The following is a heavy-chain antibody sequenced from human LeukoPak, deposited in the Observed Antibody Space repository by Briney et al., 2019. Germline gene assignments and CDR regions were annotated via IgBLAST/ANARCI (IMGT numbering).Heavy chain of an antibody. CDR3: AKADKYDYVWGSYFVY. CDR2: VSPPGGGT. Sequence: GGSLRLSCVASGFSFSYHGMNWVRLAPGKGLEWVSGVSPPGGGTYYADSVKGRFTISRDDSRNTLSLQMNSLRAEDTAVYYCAKADKYDYVWGSYFVYWGQGTLVTVSS. D-gene: IGHD3-16*01. CDR1: GFSFSYHG. V-gene: IGHV3-23*01. J-gene: IGHJ4*02.